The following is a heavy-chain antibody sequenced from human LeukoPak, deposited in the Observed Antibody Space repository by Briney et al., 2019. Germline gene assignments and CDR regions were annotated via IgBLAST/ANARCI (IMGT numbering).Heavy chain of an antibody. V-gene: IGHV4-61*02. CDR2: IYTSGST. CDR1: GGSISSSSYY. Sequence: PSETLSLTCTVSGGSISSSSYYWGWIRQPAGMGLEWIGRIYTSGSTNYNPSLKSRVTISVDKSKNQFSLKLSSVTAADTAVYYCARGRYSSSPEYFDYWGQGTLVTVSS. D-gene: IGHD6-6*01. CDR3: ARGRYSSSPEYFDY. J-gene: IGHJ4*02.